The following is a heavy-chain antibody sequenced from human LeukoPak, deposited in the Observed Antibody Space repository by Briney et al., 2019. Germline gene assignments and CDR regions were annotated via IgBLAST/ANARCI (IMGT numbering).Heavy chain of an antibody. D-gene: IGHD5-18*01. J-gene: IGHJ5*02. Sequence: SVKVSCKASGGTFSSYAISWVRQAPGQGLEWMGGIIPIFGTANYAQKLQGRVTMTTDTSTSTAYMELRSLRSDDTAVYYCARESGYSSMRFGPWGQGTLVTVSS. CDR1: GGTFSSYA. CDR3: ARESGYSSMRFGP. CDR2: IIPIFGTA. V-gene: IGHV1-69*05.